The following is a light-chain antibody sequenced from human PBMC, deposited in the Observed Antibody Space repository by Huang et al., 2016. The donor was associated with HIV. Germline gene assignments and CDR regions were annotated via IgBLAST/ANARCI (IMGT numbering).Light chain of an antibody. CDR1: HIVDGN. V-gene: IGKV3-15*01. CDR3: QQYNNWPPLT. J-gene: IGKJ4*01. CDR2: DAS. Sequence: EIVMTQSPATLSVSPGERATLSCRASHIVDGNLAWYQQKPGQAPRLLSYDASTRATGVPARFSGSGSETDFTLTISSLQSEDFAVYYCQQYNNWPPLTFGGGTKVEIK.